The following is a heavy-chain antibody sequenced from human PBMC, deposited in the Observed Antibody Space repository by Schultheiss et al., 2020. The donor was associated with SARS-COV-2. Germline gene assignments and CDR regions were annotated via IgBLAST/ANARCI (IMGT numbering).Heavy chain of an antibody. D-gene: IGHD6-6*01. J-gene: IGHJ5*02. CDR1: GGSFSGYY. Sequence: SETLSLTCAVYGGSFSGYYWSWIRQPPGKGLEWIGEINHSGSTNYNPSLKSRVTISVDTSKNQFSLKLSSVTAADTAVYYCASQSPWVVQYSSSPQRFDPWGQGTLVTVSS. V-gene: IGHV4-34*01. CDR3: ASQSPWVVQYSSSPQRFDP. CDR2: INHSGST.